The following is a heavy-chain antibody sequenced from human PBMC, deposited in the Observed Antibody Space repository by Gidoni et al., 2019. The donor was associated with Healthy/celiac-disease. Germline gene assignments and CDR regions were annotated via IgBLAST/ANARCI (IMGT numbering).Heavy chain of an antibody. J-gene: IGHJ6*02. CDR2: INTNTGNP. CDR3: ARDAGLLYYYDSSGYYRSSYYYYGMDV. D-gene: IGHD3-22*01. CDR1: GYAFTSHA. Sequence: QVQLVQSGSELKKPGASVKVPCKASGYAFTSHAMNWVRQAPVQGLEWMGWINTNTGNPTYAQGFTGRFVFSLDTSVSTAYLQISSLKAEDTAVYYCARDAGLLYYYDSSGYYRSSYYYYGMDVWGQGTTVTVSS. V-gene: IGHV7-4-1*02.